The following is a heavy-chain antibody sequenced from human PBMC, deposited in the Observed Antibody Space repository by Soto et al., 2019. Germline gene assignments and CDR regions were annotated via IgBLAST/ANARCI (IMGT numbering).Heavy chain of an antibody. CDR1: GLTFTTYS. D-gene: IGHD1-26*01. CDR3: ARDVGTTTGAFDM. Sequence: EVQLVESGGGLVKPGGSLRLSCAASGLTFTTYSMNWVRQAPGKGLEWVSSISSSRSHIYYADSVKGRFTFSRDNAKNSLYLQMNSLRAEDTAVYYCARDVGTTTGAFDMWGQGTRVTVSS. J-gene: IGHJ3*02. V-gene: IGHV3-21*02. CDR2: ISSSRSHI.